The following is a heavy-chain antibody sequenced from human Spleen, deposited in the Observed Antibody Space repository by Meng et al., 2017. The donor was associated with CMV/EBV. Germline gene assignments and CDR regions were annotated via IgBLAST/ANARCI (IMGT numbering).Heavy chain of an antibody. V-gene: IGHV4-39*07. CDR2: INHSGST. Sequence: SETLSLTCTVSGGSISSSSYYWGWIRQPPGKGLEWIGEINHSGSTNYNPSLKSRVTISVDTSKNQFSLKLSSVTAADTAVYYCARATSYYYGSGSYYNYYYYGMDVWGQGTTVTVSS. CDR1: GGSISSSSYY. J-gene: IGHJ6*02. D-gene: IGHD3-10*01. CDR3: ARATSYYYGSGSYYNYYYYGMDV.